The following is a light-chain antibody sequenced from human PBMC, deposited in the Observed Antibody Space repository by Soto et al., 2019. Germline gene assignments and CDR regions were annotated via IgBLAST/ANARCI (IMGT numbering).Light chain of an antibody. CDR2: DVS. CDR1: SSDVGDYNS. CDR3: SSYTSSSSVV. V-gene: IGLV2-14*01. J-gene: IGLJ2*01. Sequence: QSALTQPASVSGSPGQSITISCTGTSSDVGDYNSVSWYQQHPGKAPKLMIFDVSNRPSGVSNRFSGSKSGNTASLTISGLQAEDEADYHCSSYTSSSSVVFGGGTKLTVL.